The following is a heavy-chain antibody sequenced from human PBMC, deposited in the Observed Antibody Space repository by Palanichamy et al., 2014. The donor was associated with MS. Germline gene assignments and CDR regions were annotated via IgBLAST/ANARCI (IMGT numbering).Heavy chain of an antibody. Sequence: EVQLVQSGAEVKKPGESLKISCKGSGYSFTSYWIGWVRQMPGKGLEWMGIIYPGDSDTRYSPSFQGQVTISADKSISTAYLQWSSLKASDTAMYYCARHLQPVFEEGYYFDYWGQGTLVTVSS. CDR3: ARHLQPVFEEGYYFDY. V-gene: IGHV5-51*01. D-gene: IGHD3-10*02. CDR1: GYSFTSYW. CDR2: IYPGDSDT. J-gene: IGHJ4*02.